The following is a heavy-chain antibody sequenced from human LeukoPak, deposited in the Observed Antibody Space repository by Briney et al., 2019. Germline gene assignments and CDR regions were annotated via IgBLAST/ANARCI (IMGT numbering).Heavy chain of an antibody. CDR1: GFTFSAYA. CDR3: AKPSLLSFLSSPFDY. V-gene: IGHV3-23*01. J-gene: IGHJ4*02. CDR2: IRGSGGST. D-gene: IGHD3-16*02. Sequence: PGESLWLSCVASGFTFSAYAMTWVRQPHGKVLEWVSAIRGSGGSTYYADSVKGRFTISRENSKNTLYLQMNSLRAEDTAVYYCAKPSLLSFLSSPFDYWGQGTLVTVSS.